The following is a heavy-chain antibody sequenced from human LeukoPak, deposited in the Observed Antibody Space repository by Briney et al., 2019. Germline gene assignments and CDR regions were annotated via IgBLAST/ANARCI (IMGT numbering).Heavy chain of an antibody. J-gene: IGHJ6*03. Sequence: AGGSLRLSCAASGFTFSSYAMSWVRQAPGKGLEWVSAISGSGGSTYYADSVKGRFTISRDNSKNTLYLQMNSLRAEDTAVYYCAKLVGYYYYMDVWGKGTTVTVSS. V-gene: IGHV3-23*01. CDR2: ISGSGGST. CDR3: AKLVGYYYYMDV. CDR1: GFTFSSYA.